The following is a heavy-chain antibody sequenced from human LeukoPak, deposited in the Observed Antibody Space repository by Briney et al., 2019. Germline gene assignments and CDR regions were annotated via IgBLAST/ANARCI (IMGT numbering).Heavy chain of an antibody. J-gene: IGHJ4*02. CDR3: ARDSGYDSPEDFDY. CDR2: INSDGSST. D-gene: IGHD5-12*01. V-gene: IGHV3-74*01. Sequence: PGGSLRLSCAASGFTISTYRIHWVRQAPGKGLVWVSRINSDGSSTSYADSVKGRFTISRDNAKNTLYLQMNSLRAEDTAVYYCARDSGYDSPEDFDYWGQGTLVTVSS. CDR1: GFTISTYR.